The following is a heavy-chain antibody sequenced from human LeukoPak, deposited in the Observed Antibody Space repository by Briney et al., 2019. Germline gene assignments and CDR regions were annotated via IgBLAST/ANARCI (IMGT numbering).Heavy chain of an antibody. J-gene: IGHJ4*02. CDR3: ARDYYSGSYSIDY. CDR2: ISSSGSTI. D-gene: IGHD1-26*01. CDR1: GFTFSDYY. V-gene: IGHV3-11*04. Sequence: SGGSLRLSCTASGFTFSDYYMSWLRQAPGKGLEWVSYISSSGSTIYYADSVKGRFTISRDNAKNSLYLQMNSLRAEDTAVYYCARDYYSGSYSIDYWGQGTLVTVSS.